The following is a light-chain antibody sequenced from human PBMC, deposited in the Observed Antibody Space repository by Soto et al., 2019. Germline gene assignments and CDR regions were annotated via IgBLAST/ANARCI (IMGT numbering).Light chain of an antibody. Sequence: EIVLPQSPGTLSLSPGERATLSCRASQGISSRYLAWYQQKPVQAPRLLIYDASNRATGIPDRFSGSGSGTDFTLTISRLESEDFAVYYCQQYGSSPWTFGQGTKVEIK. V-gene: IGKV3-20*01. J-gene: IGKJ1*01. CDR2: DAS. CDR3: QQYGSSPWT. CDR1: QGISSRY.